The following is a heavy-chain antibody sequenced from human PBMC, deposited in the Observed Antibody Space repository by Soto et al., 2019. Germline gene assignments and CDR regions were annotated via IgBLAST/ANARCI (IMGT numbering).Heavy chain of an antibody. V-gene: IGHV4-4*02. CDR2: IYHNEIT. CDR3: ATVPPRIVVVLAEFPT. Sequence: QVPLTQSGPGLVRPSGTLSLTCRVSGTSISSSYWWTWVRQSPGKGLEWIGAIYHNEITKHNPSLKSRVSMSIDKSNNQFSLKLTSVTAADTAVYYCATVPPRIVVVLAEFPTWGQGTLVTVSS. J-gene: IGHJ4*02. CDR1: GTSISSSYW. D-gene: IGHD2-21*01.